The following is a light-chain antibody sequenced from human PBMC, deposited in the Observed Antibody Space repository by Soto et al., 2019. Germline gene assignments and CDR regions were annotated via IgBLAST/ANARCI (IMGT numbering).Light chain of an antibody. J-gene: IGKJ1*01. CDR3: QQSSNWTGK. CDR2: DAS. CDR1: QSVSSY. Sequence: EIVLTQSPATLSLSPGERATLSCRASQSVSSYLAWYQQKPGQAPRLLIYDASNRATGIPARFSGSGSGTDFTLTISSLEPEDFAVYYCQQSSNWTGKFGQGTKGDIK. V-gene: IGKV3-11*01.